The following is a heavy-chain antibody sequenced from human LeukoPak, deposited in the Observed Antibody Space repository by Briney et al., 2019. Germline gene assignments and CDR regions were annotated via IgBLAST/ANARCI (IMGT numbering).Heavy chain of an antibody. CDR1: GGTFSSYA. J-gene: IGHJ3*02. V-gene: IGHV1-69*04. D-gene: IGHD6-6*01. Sequence: SVKVSCKASGGTFSSYAISWVRQAPGQGLEWMGRIIPILGIANYAQKLQGRVTMTTDTSTSTAYMELRSLRSDDTAVYYCARLKGRSSDIWGQGTMVTVSS. CDR3: ARLKGRSSDI. CDR2: IIPILGIA.